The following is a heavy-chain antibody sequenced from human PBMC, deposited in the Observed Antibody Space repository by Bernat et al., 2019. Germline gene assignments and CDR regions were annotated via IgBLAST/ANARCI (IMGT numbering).Heavy chain of an antibody. D-gene: IGHD3-10*01. Sequence: QVQLVESGGGVVQPGRSLRLSCAASGFTFSSYGMHWVRQAPGKGLEWVAVISYDGSNKYYADSVKGRFTISRDNSKNTLYLQMNSLRAEDTAVYYCAKDPGFGELLCWFDPWGQGTLVTVSS. V-gene: IGHV3-30*18. J-gene: IGHJ5*02. CDR1: GFTFSSYG. CDR2: ISYDGSNK. CDR3: AKDPGFGELLCWFDP.